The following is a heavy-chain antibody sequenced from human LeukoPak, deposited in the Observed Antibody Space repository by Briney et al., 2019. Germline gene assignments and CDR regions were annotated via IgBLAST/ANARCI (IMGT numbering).Heavy chain of an antibody. V-gene: IGHV3-21*01. D-gene: IGHD2-2*01. Sequence: GGSLRLSCAASGFTFSNFWMTWVRQAPGKGLEWVSSISSSSSYIYYADSVKGRFTISRDNAKNSLYLQMNSLRAEDTAVYYCARVPRYCSSTSCSQPSDYWGQGTLVTVSS. CDR3: ARVPRYCSSTSCSQPSDY. J-gene: IGHJ4*02. CDR1: GFTFSNFW. CDR2: ISSSSSYI.